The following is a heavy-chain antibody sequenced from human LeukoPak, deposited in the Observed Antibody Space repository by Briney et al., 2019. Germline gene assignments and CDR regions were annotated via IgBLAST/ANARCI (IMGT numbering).Heavy chain of an antibody. CDR1: GYTFTSYD. V-gene: IGHV1-18*01. CDR3: ARPGCSGGSCYVPFDY. J-gene: IGHJ4*02. D-gene: IGHD2-15*01. Sequence: ASVKVSCKASGYTFTSYDINWVRQATGQGLEWMGWMNPNSGNTNYAQKLQGRVTMTTDTSTSTAYMELRSLRSDDTAVYYCARPGCSGGSCYVPFDYWGQGTLVTVSS. CDR2: MNPNSGNT.